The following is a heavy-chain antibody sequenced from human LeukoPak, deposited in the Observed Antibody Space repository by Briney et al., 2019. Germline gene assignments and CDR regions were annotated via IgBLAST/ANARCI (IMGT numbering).Heavy chain of an antibody. CDR1: GFTFSSYW. CDR3: ARERYFDWLNFDY. J-gene: IGHJ4*02. CDR2: IKQDGSEK. D-gene: IGHD3-9*01. V-gene: IGHV3-7*01. Sequence: GGSLRLSFAASGFTFSSYWMSWVRQAPGKGLEWVANIKQDGSEKYYVDSVKGRFTISRDNAKSSLYLQMNSLTDEDTAVYYCARERYFDWLNFDYWGQGTLVTVSS.